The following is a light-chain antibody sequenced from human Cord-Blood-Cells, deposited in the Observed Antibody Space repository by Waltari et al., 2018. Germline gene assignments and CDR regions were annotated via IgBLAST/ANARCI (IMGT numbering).Light chain of an antibody. V-gene: IGLV2-8*01. CDR1: SSDAGGYNY. CDR3: SSYAGSNNLV. J-gene: IGLJ2*01. Sequence: QSALTQPPSASGSPGQSLTISCTGTSSDAGGYNYVSWYQQHPGKAPKLMIYEVSKRPSGVPDRFSGSKSGNTASLTVAGLQAEDEADYYCSSYAGSNNLVFGGGTKLTVL. CDR2: EVS.